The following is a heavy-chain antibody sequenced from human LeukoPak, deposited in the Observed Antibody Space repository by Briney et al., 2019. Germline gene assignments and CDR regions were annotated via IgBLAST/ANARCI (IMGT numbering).Heavy chain of an antibody. Sequence: GGSLRLSCGASGFTFSSYWMSWVRQAPGKGLEWVANIKQDGSEKYYVDSVKGRFTISRDNAKNSLYLQMNSLRAEDTAVYYCASRFWDFWSGYWYWGQGTLVTVSS. CDR1: GFTFSSYW. D-gene: IGHD3-3*01. CDR3: ASRFWDFWSGYWY. J-gene: IGHJ4*02. V-gene: IGHV3-7*01. CDR2: IKQDGSEK.